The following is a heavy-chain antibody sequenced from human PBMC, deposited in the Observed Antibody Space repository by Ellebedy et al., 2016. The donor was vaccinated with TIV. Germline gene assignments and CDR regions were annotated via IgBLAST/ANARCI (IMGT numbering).Heavy chain of an antibody. V-gene: IGHV3-30*01. CDR1: GFTFSNSA. CDR3: ARSGERAVTPDD. J-gene: IGHJ4*02. Sequence: PGGSLTLSCAASGFTFSNSAMHWVRQAPGKGLEWVAGMSHDESNEYYADSVKGRFTISRDNSKNTLYLEMHSLRTEDTAVYYCARSGERAVTPDDWGQGTLVTVSS. D-gene: IGHD2-21*02. CDR2: MSHDESNE.